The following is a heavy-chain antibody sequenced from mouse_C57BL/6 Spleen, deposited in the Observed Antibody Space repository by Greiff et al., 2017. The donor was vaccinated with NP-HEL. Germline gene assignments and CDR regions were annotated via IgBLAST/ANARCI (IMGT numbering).Heavy chain of an antibody. V-gene: IGHV2-2*01. CDR1: GFSLTSYG. D-gene: IGHD2-3*01. Sequence: QVQLKQSGPGLVQPSQSLSITCTVSGFSLTSYGVHWVRQSPGKGLEWLGVIWSGGSTDYNAAFIYRLSISKDNSKSQVFFKMNSLQADDTAIYYCARNIVDGYHWYFDGWGTGTTVTVSS. CDR3: ARNIVDGYHWYFDG. CDR2: IWSGGST. J-gene: IGHJ1*03.